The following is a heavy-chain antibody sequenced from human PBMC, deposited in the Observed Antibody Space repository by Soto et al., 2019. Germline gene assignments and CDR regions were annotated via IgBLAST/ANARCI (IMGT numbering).Heavy chain of an antibody. CDR1: GYTFTSYG. Sequence: ASVKVSCKASGYTFTSYGISWVRQAPGQGLEWMGWISAYNGNTNYAQKLQGRVTMTTDTSTSTAYMELRSLRSDDTALYYCAREGRITIFGVVTWFDPWGQGTLVTVSS. J-gene: IGHJ5*02. D-gene: IGHD3-3*01. CDR3: AREGRITIFGVVTWFDP. V-gene: IGHV1-18*01. CDR2: ISAYNGNT.